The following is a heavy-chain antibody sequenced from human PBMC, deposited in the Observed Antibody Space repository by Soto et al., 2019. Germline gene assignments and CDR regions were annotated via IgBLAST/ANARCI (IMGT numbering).Heavy chain of an antibody. CDR2: IYASNGYA. Sequence: VQLVQSGGEVKKPGASVKVSCKTSNYNYDSDGVTWVRQAPGQGLEWMGWIYASNGYANYAQKFPDRVTLTTDTSTRTAYMELRSLRSDDTAVYYCANRGNPLMDVWGQGTTVTVSS. V-gene: IGHV1-18*01. CDR3: ANRGNPLMDV. CDR1: NYNYDSDG. D-gene: IGHD4-4*01. J-gene: IGHJ6*02.